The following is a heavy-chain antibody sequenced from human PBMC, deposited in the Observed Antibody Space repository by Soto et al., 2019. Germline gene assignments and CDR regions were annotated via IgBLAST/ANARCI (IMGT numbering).Heavy chain of an antibody. CDR3: VRAPREDTGSEYYLDY. CDR2: IKQDGSAK. Sequence: EVQLVESGGGLVQPGGSLXXSCAXSGFXXXSXWMSXVXQTPDKGLEWVAKIKQDGSAKSHVDSVKGRFTISRDNARNSLSRQRDSMRAADTAVYYCVRAPREDTGSEYYLDYWGQGTLVTVSS. V-gene: IGHV3-7*01. D-gene: IGHD2-8*02. CDR1: GFXXXSXW. J-gene: IGHJ4*02.